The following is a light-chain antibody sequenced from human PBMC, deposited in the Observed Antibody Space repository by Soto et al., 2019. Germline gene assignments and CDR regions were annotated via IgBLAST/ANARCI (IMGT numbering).Light chain of an antibody. J-gene: IGLJ1*01. CDR3: NSYTRKSTGV. V-gene: IGLV2-14*01. CDR1: SSDVGGYNY. CDR2: EVS. Sequence: QSALTQPASVSGSPGQSITISCTGTSSDVGGYNYVSWYQQHPGKAPKLIIYEVSNRPSGVSNRFSGSKSGNTASLSISGLQAEDEADYYCNSYTRKSTGVFGTGTKVTVL.